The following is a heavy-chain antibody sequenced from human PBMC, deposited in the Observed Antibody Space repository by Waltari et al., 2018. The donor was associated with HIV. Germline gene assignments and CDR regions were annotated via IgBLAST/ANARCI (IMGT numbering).Heavy chain of an antibody. CDR1: GGSISSSNW. J-gene: IGHJ4*02. CDR2: IYHSGST. CDR3: ARSTRYCSGGSCYYFDY. D-gene: IGHD2-15*01. Sequence: QVQLQESGPGLVKPSGTLSLTCAVSGGSISSSNWWSWVRQPPGKGLEWIGEIYHSGSTNYNPSLKSRVTISVDKSKNQFSLKLSSVTAAVTAVYYCARSTRYCSGGSCYYFDYWGQGTLVTVSS. V-gene: IGHV4-4*02.